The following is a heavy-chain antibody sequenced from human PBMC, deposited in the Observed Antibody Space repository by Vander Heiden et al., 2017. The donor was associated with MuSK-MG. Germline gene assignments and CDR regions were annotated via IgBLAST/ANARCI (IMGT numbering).Heavy chain of an antibody. J-gene: IGHJ4*02. CDR1: GGSFSGYY. CDR3: ARIVGAYYDSSGYNDY. CDR2: INHSGST. V-gene: IGHV4-34*01. D-gene: IGHD3-22*01. Sequence: QVQLQQWGAGLLKPSETLSLTCAVYGGSFSGYYWSWIRQPPGKGLEWIGEINHSGSTNYNPSLKSRVTISVDTSKNQFSLKLSSVTAADTAVYYCARIVGAYYDSSGYNDYWGQGTLVTVSS.